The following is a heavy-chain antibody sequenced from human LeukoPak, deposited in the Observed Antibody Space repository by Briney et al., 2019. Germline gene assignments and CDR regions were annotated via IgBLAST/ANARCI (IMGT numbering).Heavy chain of an antibody. D-gene: IGHD2-8*02. CDR3: AKATKGHCTGAHCYPFDS. V-gene: IGHV3-23*01. Sequence: GGSLRLSGAASGFSFNAYAMNWVRQAPEKRLEWISSIIYTGVDTYYADSVKGRFTISRDNSRNALDLQMHSLRAEDTAVYYCAKATKGHCTGAHCYPFDSWGQGALVIVSS. J-gene: IGHJ4*02. CDR2: IIYTGVDT. CDR1: GFSFNAYA.